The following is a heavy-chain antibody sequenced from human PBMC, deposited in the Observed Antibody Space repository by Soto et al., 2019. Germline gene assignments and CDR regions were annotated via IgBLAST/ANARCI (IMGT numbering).Heavy chain of an antibody. Sequence: QVQLVQSGAEVKKPGSSVKVSCKASGGTFSSYTISWVRQAPGQGLEWMGRIIPILGIANYAQKFQGRVTITADKSTTTAYMELSSLRSEDTDVYYCASRYDSSDYWGQGTLVTVSS. CDR1: GGTFSSYT. CDR3: ASRYDSSDY. V-gene: IGHV1-69*02. J-gene: IGHJ4*02. CDR2: IIPILGIA. D-gene: IGHD3-22*01.